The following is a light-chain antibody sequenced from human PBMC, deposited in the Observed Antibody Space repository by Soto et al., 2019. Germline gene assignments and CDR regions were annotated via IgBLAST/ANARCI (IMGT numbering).Light chain of an antibody. CDR1: QSISRH. CDR3: QQRSNWRLS. V-gene: IGKV3-11*01. Sequence: EIVLTQSPATLSLSPGEGATLSCRASQSISRHFAWYQQKPGKAPRLLIYDASNRARGIPAKFSGSGSGTDFTLTISSLEPEDCAVYYCQQRSNWRLSFGGGTRVEIK. CDR2: DAS. J-gene: IGKJ4*01.